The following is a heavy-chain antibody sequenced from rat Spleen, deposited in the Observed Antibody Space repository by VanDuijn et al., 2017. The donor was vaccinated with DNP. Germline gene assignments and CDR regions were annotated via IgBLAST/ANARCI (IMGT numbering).Heavy chain of an antibody. CDR2: IISDGSRT. V-gene: IGHV5-7*01. Sequence: EVQLVDSGGGLVQPGRSLKLSCEVSGFTFSNFDMAWVRQAPKKGLEWVATIISDGSRTYYRDSVKGRFTISRDDAKSTLYLQMDSLRSEDTATYYCARGGTYYFDYWGQGVMVTVSS. J-gene: IGHJ2*01. CDR3: ARGGTYYFDY. CDR1: GFTFSNFD.